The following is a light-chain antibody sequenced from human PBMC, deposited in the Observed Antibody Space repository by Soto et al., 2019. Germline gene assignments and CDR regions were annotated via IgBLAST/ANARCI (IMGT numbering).Light chain of an antibody. J-gene: IGKJ3*01. CDR2: AAS. CDR1: QSGSVRF. Sequence: TRAPWSMTLALGERGTIKNKTSQSGSVRFLAWYQQKPDQAPRLLIYAASIRATGIPDRFSGSGSVIYMTLTISSLELEDLAVYYCQQRINGPRTFGPGTKVDIK. V-gene: IGKV3D-20*02. CDR3: QQRINGPRT.